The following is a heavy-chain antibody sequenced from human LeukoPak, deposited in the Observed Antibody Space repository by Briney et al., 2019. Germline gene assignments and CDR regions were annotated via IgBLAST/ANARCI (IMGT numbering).Heavy chain of an antibody. CDR3: ARRKEYCGGDCYRYYYGMDV. J-gene: IGHJ6*02. V-gene: IGHV4-30-2*01. CDR2: IYHSGST. D-gene: IGHD2-21*02. CDR1: GGSISSGGYS. Sequence: SETLSLTCAVSGGSISSGGYSWSWIRQPPGKGLEWIGYIYHSGSTYYNPPLKSRVTISVDRSKNQFSLKLSSVTAADTAVYYCARRKEYCGGDCYRYYYGMDVWGQGTTVTVSS.